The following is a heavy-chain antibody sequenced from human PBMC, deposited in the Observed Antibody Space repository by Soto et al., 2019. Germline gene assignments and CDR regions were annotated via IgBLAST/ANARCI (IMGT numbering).Heavy chain of an antibody. CDR3: VRDGTKTLRDWFDP. CDR2: IYATGTT. CDR1: GASISGFY. D-gene: IGHD1-1*01. Sequence: PSETLSLNSTVPGASISGFYWSWIRKSAGKGLEWIGRIYATGTTDYNPALKSRVMMSVDTSKKQFSLKLRSVTAADTAVYYCVRDGTKTLRDWFDPWGQGISVTVSS. J-gene: IGHJ5*02. V-gene: IGHV4-4*07.